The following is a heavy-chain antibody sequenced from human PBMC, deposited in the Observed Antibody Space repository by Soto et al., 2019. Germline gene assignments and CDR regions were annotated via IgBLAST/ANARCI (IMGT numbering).Heavy chain of an antibody. Sequence: AAGNVCCKASGYTLTERSIHWGRQAPGEGLEWMGGFDVENGEKNYAQRFQGRVTMTEESSADTPYMELSSLRSEDTAVYYCAIEVRRSNQFDHWGQGTMVTVSS. CDR2: FDVENGEK. J-gene: IGHJ4*02. D-gene: IGHD3-10*01. V-gene: IGHV1-24*01. CDR3: AIEVRRSNQFDH. CDR1: GYTLTERS.